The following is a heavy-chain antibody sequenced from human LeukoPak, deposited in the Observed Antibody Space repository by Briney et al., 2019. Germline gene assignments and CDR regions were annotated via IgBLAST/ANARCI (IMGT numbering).Heavy chain of an antibody. Sequence: GGSLRLSCAASGFTFSIYAMHWVRQAPGKGLEWVAVTSYDGSDKYYGDSLKGRFTISRDNSKKTLYLQMNSLRAEDTAVYYCAKPRGDYYGSGGFDYWGQGTLVTVSS. CDR1: GFTFSIYA. V-gene: IGHV3-30*18. D-gene: IGHD3-10*01. CDR2: TSYDGSDK. J-gene: IGHJ4*02. CDR3: AKPRGDYYGSGGFDY.